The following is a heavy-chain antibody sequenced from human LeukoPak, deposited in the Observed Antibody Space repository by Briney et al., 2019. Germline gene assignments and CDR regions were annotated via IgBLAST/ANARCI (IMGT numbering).Heavy chain of an antibody. D-gene: IGHD3-10*01. V-gene: IGHV3-30*02. CDR2: ITHEGGYIQ. Sequence: GGCLRLSCTASVFIFSTYGMHWVGQAPGKGREWVAFITHEGGYIQYYAESVKGRFTISRDNSKNTLYLDMTSLRSEDAAVYYCAKDKEYASGSYPIDSWGLGTLVTVFS. J-gene: IGHJ4*02. CDR3: AKDKEYASGSYPIDS. CDR1: VFIFSTYG.